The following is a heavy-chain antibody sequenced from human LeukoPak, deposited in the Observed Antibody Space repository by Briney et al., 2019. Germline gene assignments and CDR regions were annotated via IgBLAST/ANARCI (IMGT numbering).Heavy chain of an antibody. V-gene: IGHV3-33*01. Sequence: GGSLRLSCAASGLTFSSYGMHWVRQAPGKGLEWVAVIWYDGSNKYYADSVKGRFTISRDNSKNTLYLQMNSLRAEDTAVYYCARDYYGSGSPPDYWGQGTLVTVSS. CDR3: ARDYYGSGSPPDY. CDR1: GLTFSSYG. D-gene: IGHD3-10*01. CDR2: IWYDGSNK. J-gene: IGHJ4*02.